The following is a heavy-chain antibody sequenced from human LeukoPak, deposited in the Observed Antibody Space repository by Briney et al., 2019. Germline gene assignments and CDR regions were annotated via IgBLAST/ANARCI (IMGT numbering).Heavy chain of an antibody. Sequence: PGGSLRLSCAASGFTFSSYAMHWVRQAPGKGLEWVAVISYDGSNKYYADSVKGRFTISRDNSKNTLYLQMNSLRAEDTAVYYCAREGGSDTAMVPNFDYWSQGTLVTVSS. CDR3: AREGGSDTAMVPNFDY. CDR2: ISYDGSNK. J-gene: IGHJ4*02. D-gene: IGHD5-18*01. CDR1: GFTFSSYA. V-gene: IGHV3-30*01.